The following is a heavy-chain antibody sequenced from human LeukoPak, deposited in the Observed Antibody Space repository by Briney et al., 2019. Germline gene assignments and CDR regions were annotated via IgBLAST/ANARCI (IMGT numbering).Heavy chain of an antibody. CDR3: ARLGKIVATIGSYYGMDV. Sequence: SQTLSLTCAISGDSVSSNSAAWNWIRQSPSRGLEWLGRTYYRSKWYNDYAVSVKSRITINPDTSKNQFSLQLNSVTPEDTVVYYCARLGKIVATIGSYYGMDVWGQGTTVTVSS. CDR1: GDSVSSNSAA. V-gene: IGHV6-1*01. D-gene: IGHD5-12*01. J-gene: IGHJ6*02. CDR2: TYYRSKWYN.